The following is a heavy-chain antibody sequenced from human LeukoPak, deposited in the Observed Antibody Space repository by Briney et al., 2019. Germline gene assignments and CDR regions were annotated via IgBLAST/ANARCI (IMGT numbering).Heavy chain of an antibody. CDR3: ARGTLNSVGAFDI. D-gene: IGHD4-23*01. V-gene: IGHV4-39*07. CDR1: GGSISSSSYY. J-gene: IGHJ3*02. Sequence: IPSETLSLTCTVSGGSISSSSYYWGWIRQPPGKGLGWIGSIYYSGSTYYNPSLKSRVTISVDTSKNQFSLKLSSVTAADTAVYYCARGTLNSVGAFDIWGQGTMVTVSS. CDR2: IYYSGST.